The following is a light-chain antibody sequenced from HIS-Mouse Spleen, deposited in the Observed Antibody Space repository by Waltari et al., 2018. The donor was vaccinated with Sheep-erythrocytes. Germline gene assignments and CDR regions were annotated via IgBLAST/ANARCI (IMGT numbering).Light chain of an antibody. CDR2: DAS. Sequence: AIQLIQSPSSLSASVGDRVTITCRASQGISSALAWYQQKPGKAPKLLIYDASSLESGVPSRFSGSGSGTDFTLTISSLQPEDFATYYCQQFNSYLYTFGQGTKLEIK. CDR3: QQFNSYLYT. V-gene: IGKV1-13*02. CDR1: QGISSA. J-gene: IGKJ2*01.